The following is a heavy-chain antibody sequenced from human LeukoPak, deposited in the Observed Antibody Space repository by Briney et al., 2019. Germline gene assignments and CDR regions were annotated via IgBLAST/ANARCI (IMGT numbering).Heavy chain of an antibody. D-gene: IGHD6-13*01. V-gene: IGHV4-34*01. CDR3: ARISTAGTVRDY. J-gene: IGHJ4*02. CDR1: GWSFSGYY. Sequence: PSETLSLTCAVYGWSFSGYYWSWIRQPPGKGLEWIGEINHSGSTNYNPSLKSRVTISVDTSKNQFSPKLSSVADADTAVYYCARISTAGTVRDYWGQGTLVTVSS. CDR2: INHSGST.